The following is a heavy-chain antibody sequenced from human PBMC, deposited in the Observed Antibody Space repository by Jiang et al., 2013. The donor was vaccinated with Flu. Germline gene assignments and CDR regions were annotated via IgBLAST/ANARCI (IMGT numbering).Heavy chain of an antibody. CDR2: INHSGST. V-gene: IGHV4-34*01. D-gene: IGHD2-15*01. CDR3: ARGDGSGGSREFDY. J-gene: IGHJ4*02. Sequence: LLKPSETLSLTCAVYGGSFSGYYWSWIRQPPGKGLEWIGEINHSGSTNYNPSLKSRVTISVDTSKNQFSLKLSSVTAADTAVYYCARGDGSGGSREFDYWGQGTLVTVSS. CDR1: GGSFSGYY.